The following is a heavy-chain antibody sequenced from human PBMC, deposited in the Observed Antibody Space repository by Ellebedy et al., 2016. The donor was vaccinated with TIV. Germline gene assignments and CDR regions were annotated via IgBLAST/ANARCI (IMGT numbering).Heavy chain of an antibody. V-gene: IGHV3-49*03. CDR3: TPGLGELPGPDY. D-gene: IGHD3-10*01. CDR2: IRSKAYGGTI. CDR1: GFTFGDYA. Sequence: PGGSLRLSCTASGFTFGDYALSWFRQAPGKGLKWVGFIRSKAYGGTIEYAASVKGRFTISRDDSKSIAYPQMDSLKTEDTAVYYCTPGLGELPGPDYWGQGTLVTVSS. J-gene: IGHJ4*02.